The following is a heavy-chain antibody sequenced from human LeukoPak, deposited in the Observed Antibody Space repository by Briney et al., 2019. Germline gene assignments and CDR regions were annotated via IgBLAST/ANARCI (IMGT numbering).Heavy chain of an antibody. Sequence: ASVKVSCKASGYTFTSYYMHWVRQAPGQGLEWMGIINPSGGSTSYAQKFQGRVTMTRDTSTSTVYMELSSLRSEDTAVYYCARDGERDFYDFWSGPYNWFDPWGQGTLVTVSS. CDR2: INPSGGST. J-gene: IGHJ5*02. V-gene: IGHV1-46*01. CDR1: GYTFTSYY. CDR3: ARDGERDFYDFWSGPYNWFDP. D-gene: IGHD3-3*01.